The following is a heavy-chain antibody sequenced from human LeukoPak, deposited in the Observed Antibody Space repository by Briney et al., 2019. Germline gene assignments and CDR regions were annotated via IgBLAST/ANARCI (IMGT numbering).Heavy chain of an antibody. D-gene: IGHD2-15*01. CDR3: AKDFRLYCSGGSCPFDY. J-gene: IGHJ4*02. V-gene: IGHV3-74*01. CDR2: ISRDGSIT. CDR1: GFTFSSYW. Sequence: GGSLRLSCAASGFTFSSYWMHWVRQAPGKGLVWVSRISRDGSITSYADSVKGRFTISRDNAKNTLYVQMISLRAEDTAVYYCAKDFRLYCSGGSCPFDYWGQGTLVTVSS.